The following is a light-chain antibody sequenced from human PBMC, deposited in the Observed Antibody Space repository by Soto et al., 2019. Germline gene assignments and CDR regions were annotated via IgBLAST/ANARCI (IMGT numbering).Light chain of an antibody. Sequence: DIQMTQSPSTLSGSVVDRVTISCRASQTISSWLAWYQQKPGKAPKLLIYKASTLKSGVPSRFSGSGSGTEFTLTISSLQSEDFAVYYCQQYNNWPRWTFGQGTKVDIK. J-gene: IGKJ1*01. CDR2: KAS. CDR1: QTISSW. V-gene: IGKV1-5*03. CDR3: QQYNNWPRWT.